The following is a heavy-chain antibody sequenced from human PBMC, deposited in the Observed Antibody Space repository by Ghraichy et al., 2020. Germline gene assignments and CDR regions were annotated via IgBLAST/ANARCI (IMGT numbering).Heavy chain of an antibody. V-gene: IGHV3-23*01. D-gene: IGHD3/OR15-3a*01. J-gene: IGHJ1*01. CDR1: GFTFRTYA. CDR2: ITDNGGTT. Sequence: GGSLRLSCAASGFTFRTYAMSWVRQAPGKGLEWVSAITDNGGTTYDAESVKGRFTISRDNSKNTLFLQMNSLRGEDTAVYYCAQFARDWPNEYLQHWGQGALVTVSS. CDR3: AQFARDWPNEYLQH.